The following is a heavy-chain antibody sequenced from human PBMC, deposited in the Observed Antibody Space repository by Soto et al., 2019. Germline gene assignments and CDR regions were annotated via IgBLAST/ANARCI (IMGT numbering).Heavy chain of an antibody. J-gene: IGHJ5*02. CDR3: ARDQSSGWHNWFDP. D-gene: IGHD6-19*01. Sequence: ASVKVSCKASGYIFTAYSIHRLRQAPGQGLEWLGIINSGYGNTNYAQKLQGRVTMTTDTSTSTAYMELRSLRSDDTAVYYCARDQSSGWHNWFDPWGQGTLVTVSS. CDR1: GYIFTAYS. V-gene: IGHV1-18*04. CDR2: INSGYGNT.